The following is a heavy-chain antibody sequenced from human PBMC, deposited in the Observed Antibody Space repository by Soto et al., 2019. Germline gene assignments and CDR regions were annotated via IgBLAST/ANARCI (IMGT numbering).Heavy chain of an antibody. CDR1: GFTFSSYW. V-gene: IGHV3-7*01. CDR3: AREGYSSSWYSRGGYFDY. CDR2: IKQDGSEK. J-gene: IGHJ4*02. D-gene: IGHD6-13*01. Sequence: PGGSLRLSCAASGFTFSSYWMSWVRQAPGKGLEWVANIKQDGSEKYYVDSVKGRFTISRDNAKNSLYLQMNSLRAEDTAVYYCAREGYSSSWYSRGGYFDYWGQGTLVTVSS.